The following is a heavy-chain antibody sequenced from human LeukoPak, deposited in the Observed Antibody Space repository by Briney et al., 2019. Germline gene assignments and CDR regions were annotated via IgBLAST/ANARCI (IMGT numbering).Heavy chain of an antibody. CDR2: IYTSGST. D-gene: IGHD3-22*01. Sequence: WETLSLTCTVSGGSISSYYWSWIRQPAGKGLGWIGRIYTSGSTKYNPSLKNRVTMSLHTSKNQLPLKLSSVTAADTAVYYWGIVDYDSSGYHFDYWGQGTLVTVSS. CDR3: GIVDYDSSGYHFDY. J-gene: IGHJ4*02. V-gene: IGHV4-4*07. CDR1: GGSISSYY.